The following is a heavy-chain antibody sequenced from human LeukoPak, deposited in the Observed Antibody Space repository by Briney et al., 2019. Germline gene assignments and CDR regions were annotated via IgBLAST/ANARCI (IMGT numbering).Heavy chain of an antibody. D-gene: IGHD6-19*01. CDR1: GYTFTSYY. CDR2: VNPSGGST. CDR3: AREPIPAYSSGWYYFDY. V-gene: IGHV1-46*01. Sequence: GASVTVSCKASGYTFTSYYMHWVRQAPGQGLEWMGIVNPSGGSTSYAQKFQGRVTMTRDMSTSTVYMELSSLRSEDTAVYYCAREPIPAYSSGWYYFDYWGQGTLVTVSS. J-gene: IGHJ4*02.